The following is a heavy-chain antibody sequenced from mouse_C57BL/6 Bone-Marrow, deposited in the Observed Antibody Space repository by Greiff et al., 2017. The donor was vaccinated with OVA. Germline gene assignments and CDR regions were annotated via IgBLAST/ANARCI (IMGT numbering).Heavy chain of an antibody. Sequence: VQLQQSGAELARPGASVKLSCKASGYTFTSYGISWVKQRTGQGLEWIGEIYPRSGNTYYNEKFKGKATLTADKSSSTAYMELRSLTSEDSAVYFGARERIYYDYDWFAYWGQGTLVTVSA. V-gene: IGHV1-81*01. CDR3: ARERIYYDYDWFAY. D-gene: IGHD2-4*01. J-gene: IGHJ3*01. CDR1: GYTFTSYG. CDR2: IYPRSGNT.